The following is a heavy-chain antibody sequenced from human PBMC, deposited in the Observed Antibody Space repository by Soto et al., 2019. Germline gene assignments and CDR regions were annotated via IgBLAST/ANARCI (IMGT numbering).Heavy chain of an antibody. CDR3: ARGRMVRGDMGGWFDP. Sequence: QVQLVQSGAEVKKPGSSVKVSCKASGGTFSSYAISWVRQAPGQGLEWMGGIIPIFGTANYAQKFQGRVTITADESTRTAYMELSRLRSEDTAVYYCARGRMVRGDMGGWFDPWGQGTLVTVSS. V-gene: IGHV1-69*12. CDR1: GGTFSSYA. J-gene: IGHJ5*02. D-gene: IGHD3-10*01. CDR2: IIPIFGTA.